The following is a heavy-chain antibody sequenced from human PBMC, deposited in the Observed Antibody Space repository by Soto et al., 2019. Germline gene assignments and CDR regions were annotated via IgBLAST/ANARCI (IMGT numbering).Heavy chain of an antibody. CDR3: AKEYCGGHCSSDYFDY. CDR1: GFTFSSYA. V-gene: IGHV3-23*01. J-gene: IGHJ4*02. Sequence: GGSLRLSCAASGFTFSSYAMSWVRQGPGKGLEWVSAISGSGDSTYYADSVKGRFTISRDNSKNTLHLQMNSLRPEDTAVYYCAKEYCGGHCSSDYFDYWGQGTLVTVSS. CDR2: ISGSGDST. D-gene: IGHD2-21*01.